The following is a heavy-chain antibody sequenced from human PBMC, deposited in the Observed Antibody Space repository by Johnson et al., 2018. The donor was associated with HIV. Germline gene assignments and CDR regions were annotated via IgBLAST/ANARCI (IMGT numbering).Heavy chain of an antibody. Sequence: QMLLVESGGGLVQPGGSLRLSCATSGFTFRSYGMSWVRQAPGQGLAWVAVISYDGSNKYYADSVTGRFTVSRDNSKNTLYLQMNSLRGEDTAVYYCARDRVPAAIGLAYRGAFDIWGQGTMVTVSS. J-gene: IGHJ3*02. CDR3: ARDRVPAAIGLAYRGAFDI. CDR2: ISYDGSNK. D-gene: IGHD2-2*02. V-gene: IGHV3-30*03. CDR1: GFTFRSYG.